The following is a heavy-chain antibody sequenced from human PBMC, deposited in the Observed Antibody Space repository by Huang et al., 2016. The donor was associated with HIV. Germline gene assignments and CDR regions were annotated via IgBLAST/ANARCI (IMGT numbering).Heavy chain of an antibody. D-gene: IGHD2-21*01. Sequence: QVQLVQSGAEVKKPGASVQVSCKVSGYTLTELSLHWVRKAPGKRLEWMGGFAPEHGETIYAQKRQVRVTMTEDTSTDTAYMELHSLRPEDTAVYYCAAGYDTYYDIWGQGTMVIASS. CDR2: FAPEHGET. J-gene: IGHJ3*02. CDR3: AAGYDTYYDI. CDR1: GYTLTELS. V-gene: IGHV1-24*01.